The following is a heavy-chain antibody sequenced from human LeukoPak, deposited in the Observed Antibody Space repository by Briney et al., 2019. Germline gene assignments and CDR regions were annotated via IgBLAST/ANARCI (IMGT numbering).Heavy chain of an antibody. CDR3: ARPIAAAGGASFFDY. CDR1: GYTLTNYG. D-gene: IGHD6-13*01. Sequence: ASVKVSCKASGYTLTNYGISWVRQAPGQGLEWMGWISAYDGNTNYAQKLQGRVTMTTDTSTSTAYMEVRSLRSDDTAVYYCARPIAAAGGASFFDYWGQGTLVTVSS. CDR2: ISAYDGNT. J-gene: IGHJ4*02. V-gene: IGHV1-18*01.